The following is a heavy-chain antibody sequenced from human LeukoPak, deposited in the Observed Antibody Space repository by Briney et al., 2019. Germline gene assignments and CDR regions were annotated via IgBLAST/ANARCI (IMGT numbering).Heavy chain of an antibody. Sequence: GGSLRLSCAASGFIFSSHAMAWVRQAPGKGLEWVSLITGNGGSTYYADSVKGRFTISRDNSKNTLFLQMNSLRAEDTAVYYCKGAWSWGQGTLVIVSS. D-gene: IGHD3-3*01. V-gene: IGHV3-23*01. CDR2: ITGNGGST. J-gene: IGHJ4*02. CDR1: GFIFSSHA. CDR3: KGAWS.